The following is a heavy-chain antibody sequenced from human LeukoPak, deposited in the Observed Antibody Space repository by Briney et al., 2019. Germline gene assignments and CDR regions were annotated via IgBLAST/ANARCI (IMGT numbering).Heavy chain of an antibody. CDR3: ARVCSGGSCYPTFDY. Sequence: SETLSLTCTVSGGSISSYYWSWIRQPPGKGLEWIGYIYYSGSTNYNPSLKSRVTISVDTSKNQFSLKLSSVTAADTAVYYCARVCSGGSCYPTFDYWGQGTLVTVSS. D-gene: IGHD2-15*01. CDR1: GGSISSYY. V-gene: IGHV4-59*12. CDR2: IYYSGST. J-gene: IGHJ4*02.